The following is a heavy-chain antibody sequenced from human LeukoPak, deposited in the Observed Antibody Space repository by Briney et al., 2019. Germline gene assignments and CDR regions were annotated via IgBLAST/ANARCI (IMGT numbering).Heavy chain of an antibody. V-gene: IGHV3-30-3*01. CDR3: AKDTDSSGWYSDY. CDR2: ISYDGSNK. CDR1: GFTFSSYA. D-gene: IGHD6-19*01. J-gene: IGHJ4*02. Sequence: GGSLRLSCAASGFTFSSYAMHWVRQAPGKGLEWVAVISYDGSNKYYADSVKGRFTISRDNSKNTLYLQMNSLRAEDTALYYCAKDTDSSGWYSDYWGQGTLVTVSS.